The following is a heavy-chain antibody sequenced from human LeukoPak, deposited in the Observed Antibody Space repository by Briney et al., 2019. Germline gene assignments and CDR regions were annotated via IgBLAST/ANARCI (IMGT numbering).Heavy chain of an antibody. V-gene: IGHV4-39*07. CDR2: IYYSGST. D-gene: IGHD1-26*01. CDR3: ARASSGSYDGPFDC. J-gene: IGHJ4*02. CDR1: GGSISSGTYY. Sequence: PSETLSLTCSVSGGSISSGTYYWGWIRQPPGKGLEWIGSIYYSGSTYYNPSLKSRVTISVDTSKNQFSLKLSSVTAADTAVYYCARASSGSYDGPFDCWGQGTLVTVSS.